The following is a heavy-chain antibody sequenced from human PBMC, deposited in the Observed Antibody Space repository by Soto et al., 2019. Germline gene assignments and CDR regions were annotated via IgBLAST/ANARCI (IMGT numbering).Heavy chain of an antibody. V-gene: IGHV1-18*04. CDR1: GYTFTSYG. CDR2: ISAYNGNT. CDR3: AREGYSSSLTETYYYYYGMDV. Sequence: ASVKVSCKASGYTFTSYGISWVRQVPGQGLEWMGWISAYNGNTNYAQKLQGRVTMTTDTSTSRAYMELRSLRSDDTAVYYCAREGYSSSLTETYYYYYGMDVWGQGTTVTVSS. D-gene: IGHD6-13*01. J-gene: IGHJ6*02.